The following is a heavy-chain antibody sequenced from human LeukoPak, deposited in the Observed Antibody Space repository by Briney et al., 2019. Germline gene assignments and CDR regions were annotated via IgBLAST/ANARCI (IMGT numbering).Heavy chain of an antibody. D-gene: IGHD3-16*01. CDR2: INQDGSRK. CDR3: AYSSSYAYWFDP. J-gene: IGHJ5*02. Sequence: GGSLRLSCAASEFTSSAFWMSWVRQAPGKGLEWVANINQDGSRKQYVDSVKGRFTISRDNAKNSVYLQMNSLRVEDTALYYCAYSSSYAYWFDPWGQGTLVTVSS. CDR1: EFTSSAFW. V-gene: IGHV3-7*01.